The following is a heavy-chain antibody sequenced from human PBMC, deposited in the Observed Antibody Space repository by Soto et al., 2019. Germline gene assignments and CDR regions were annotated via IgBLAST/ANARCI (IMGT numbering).Heavy chain of an antibody. Sequence: EVQLLESGGGLVQPGGSLRLSCEASGFTFSSYGMSWFRQAPGKGLEWVSGISGSGGNRYYVDSVKGRFTISRDNSKNTLFLQMNSLRAEDTAVNYCANSLMDRFYDAFDIWCQGTMVTVSS. J-gene: IGHJ3*02. CDR3: ANSLMDRFYDAFDI. CDR1: GFTFSSYG. V-gene: IGHV3-23*01. CDR2: ISGSGGNR. D-gene: IGHD2-8*01.